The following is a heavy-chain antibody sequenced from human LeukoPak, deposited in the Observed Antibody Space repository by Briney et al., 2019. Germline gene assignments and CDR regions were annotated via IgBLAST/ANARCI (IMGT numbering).Heavy chain of an antibody. V-gene: IGHV3-21*01. Sequence: GGSLRLSCAASGFTFSSYSMNWVRQAPGKGLDWVSSISSSSSYIYYADSVKGRFTISRDNAKNSLYLQMNSLRAEDTAVYYCARDVPADYYDSSGYSLDYWGQGTLVTVSS. CDR1: GFTFSSYS. J-gene: IGHJ4*02. D-gene: IGHD3-22*01. CDR3: ARDVPADYYDSSGYSLDY. CDR2: ISSSSSYI.